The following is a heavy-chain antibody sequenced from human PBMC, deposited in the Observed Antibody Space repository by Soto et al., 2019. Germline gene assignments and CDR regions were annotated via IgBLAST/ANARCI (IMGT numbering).Heavy chain of an antibody. CDR1: GFTFSSYS. V-gene: IGHV3-21*01. J-gene: IGHJ5*02. D-gene: IGHD2-2*01. Sequence: GGSLRLSCAASGFTFSSYSMNWVRQAPGKGLEWVSSISSSSSYIYYADSVKGRFTISRDNAKNSLYLQMNSLRAEDTAVYYCASLGHSSSDCSSTSCPKPYSHEDPWGQGTLVTVSS. CDR2: ISSSSSYI. CDR3: ASLGHSSSDCSSTSCPKPYSHEDP.